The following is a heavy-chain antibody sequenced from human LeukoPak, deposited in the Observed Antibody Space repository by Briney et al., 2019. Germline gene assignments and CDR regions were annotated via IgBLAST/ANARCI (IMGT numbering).Heavy chain of an antibody. D-gene: IGHD2-2*02. V-gene: IGHV4-34*01. CDR1: GGSFSGYY. CDR3: ARWVGYCSSTSCYMDY. Sequence: PSETLSLTCAVYGGSFSGYYWSWIRQPPGKGLEWIGEINHSGSTNYNPSLKSRVTISVDTSKNQFSLKLSSVTAADTAVYYCARWVGYCSSTSCYMDYWGQGTLVTVPS. CDR2: INHSGST. J-gene: IGHJ4*02.